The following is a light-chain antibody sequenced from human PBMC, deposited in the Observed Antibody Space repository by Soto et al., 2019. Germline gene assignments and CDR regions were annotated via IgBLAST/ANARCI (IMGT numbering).Light chain of an antibody. CDR2: EAS. CDR1: QSVGNN. J-gene: IGKJ4*01. Sequence: EIVLTQSPATLSLSPGERATLSCRASQSVGNNLAWYQQKPGQAPGLLIYEASTRATGIPARFSGSGSGTDFTLTISCLKPEDFAVYYCQQHANWPLTFGEGTKVDIK. CDR3: QQHANWPLT. V-gene: IGKV3-11*01.